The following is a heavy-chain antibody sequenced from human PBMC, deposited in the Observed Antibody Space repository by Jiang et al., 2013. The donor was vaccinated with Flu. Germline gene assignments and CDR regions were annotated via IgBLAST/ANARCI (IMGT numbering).Heavy chain of an antibody. D-gene: IGHD1/OR15-1a*01. Sequence: QLVESGVXVKKAGESLRISCKGSGYNFTTYWIAWVRQKSGNGLEWMGVIYPGASDTRYSPSFQGQVTLSVDKSINTAYLQWGGLRASDTAMYYCAKTSTITGTDRGRFDFWGQGTLVTVSS. CDR1: GYNFTTYW. J-gene: IGHJ4*02. V-gene: IGHV5-51*01. CDR3: AKTSTITGTDRGRFDF. CDR2: IYPGASDT.